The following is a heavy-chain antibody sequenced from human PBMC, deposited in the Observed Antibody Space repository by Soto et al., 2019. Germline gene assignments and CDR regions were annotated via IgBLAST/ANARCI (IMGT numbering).Heavy chain of an antibody. CDR3: ARDRGVYYYDSSGLFDY. J-gene: IGHJ4*02. Sequence: GGSLRLSCAASGFTFSSYAMHWVRQAPGKGLEWVAVISYDGSNKYYADSVKGRFTISRDNSKNTLYLQMNSLRAEDTAVYYCARDRGVYYYDSSGLFDYWGQGTLVTVSS. CDR1: GFTFSSYA. V-gene: IGHV3-30-3*01. CDR2: ISYDGSNK. D-gene: IGHD3-22*01.